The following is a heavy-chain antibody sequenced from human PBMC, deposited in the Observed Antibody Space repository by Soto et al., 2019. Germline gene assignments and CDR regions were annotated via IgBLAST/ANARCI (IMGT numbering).Heavy chain of an antibody. J-gene: IGHJ4*02. CDR1: GYTFTSYA. CDR3: ARGGEGSHIGAVY. D-gene: IGHD2-21*01. V-gene: IGHV1-3*01. CDR2: INAGNGNT. Sequence: ASVKVACKAAGYTFTSYAMHWVRQAPGQRLEWMGWINAGNGNTKYSQKFQGRVTITRDTAASTAYMDLSSLRSDDTAVYYCARGGEGSHIGAVYWGQGTLVTLSS.